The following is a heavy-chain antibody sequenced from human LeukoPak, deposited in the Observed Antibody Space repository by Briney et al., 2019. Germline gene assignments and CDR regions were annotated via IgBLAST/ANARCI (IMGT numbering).Heavy chain of an antibody. Sequence: GSLRLSYAASGFTFSSYAMHWVRQAPGKGLEWVAVISYDGSNKYYADSVKGRFTISRDNSKNTLYLQMNSLRAEDTAVYYCASHANFEYSSSSGFDYWGQGTLVTVSS. CDR2: ISYDGSNK. V-gene: IGHV3-30*04. D-gene: IGHD6-6*01. J-gene: IGHJ4*02. CDR1: GFTFSSYA. CDR3: ASHANFEYSSSSGFDY.